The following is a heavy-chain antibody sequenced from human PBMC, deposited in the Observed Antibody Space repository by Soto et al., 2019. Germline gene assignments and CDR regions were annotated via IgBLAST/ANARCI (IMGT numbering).Heavy chain of an antibody. J-gene: IGHJ3*02. CDR3: TRYKLGGSLETGATPDAFDI. V-gene: IGHV3-73*01. D-gene: IGHD1-7*01. Sequence: PGGSLRLSCAASGFTFSGSAMHWVRQTSGKGLEWVGRIKNKPNSYATAYAASVKGRFTISRDDSKNTAYLHMNSLKIEDTAVYYCTRYKLGGSLETGATPDAFDIWGQGTMVTVSS. CDR1: GFTFSGSA. CDR2: IKNKPNSYAT.